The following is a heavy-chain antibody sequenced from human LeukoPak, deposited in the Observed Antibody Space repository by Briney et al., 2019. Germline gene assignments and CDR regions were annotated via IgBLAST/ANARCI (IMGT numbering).Heavy chain of an antibody. CDR1: GYTFTGYY. J-gene: IGHJ6*03. Sequence: ASVKVSCKASGYTFTGYYMHWVRQAPGQGLEWMGWINPNSGGTNYAQKFQGRVTMTRDTSISTAYMELSRLRSDDTAVYYCASVTTVTTDYYYYYMDVCGKGTTVTVSS. CDR2: INPNSGGT. CDR3: ASVTTVTTDYYYYYMDV. V-gene: IGHV1-2*02. D-gene: IGHD4-17*01.